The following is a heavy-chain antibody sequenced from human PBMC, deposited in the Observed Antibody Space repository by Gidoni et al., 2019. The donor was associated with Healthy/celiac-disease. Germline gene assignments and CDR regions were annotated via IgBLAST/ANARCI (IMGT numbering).Heavy chain of an antibody. J-gene: IGHJ6*02. CDR1: GYTVTGYY. CDR2: INPNSGGT. V-gene: IGHV1-2*02. D-gene: IGHD2-2*01. Sequence: QVQLVQSGAEGKKPGASVKVSCKASGYTVTGYYMHWVRQAPGQGLEWMGWINPNSGGTTSAQKFQGRVTMTRDTSISTAYMELSRLRSDDTAVYYCARDGVVPAALYGMDVWGQGTTVTVSS. CDR3: ARDGVVPAALYGMDV.